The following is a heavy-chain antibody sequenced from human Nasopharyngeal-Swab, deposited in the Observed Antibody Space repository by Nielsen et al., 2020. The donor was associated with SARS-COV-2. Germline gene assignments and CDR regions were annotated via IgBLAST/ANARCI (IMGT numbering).Heavy chain of an antibody. D-gene: IGHD2-2*01. CDR2: ISGSGGST. CDR1: GFTFISYA. Sequence: GESLKISCAASGFTFISYAMSWVRQAPGKGLEWVSAISGSGGSTYYADSVKGRFTISRDNSKNTLYLQMNSLRAEDTAVYYCAKVGELLLTDWYFDLWGRGTLVTVSS. J-gene: IGHJ2*01. V-gene: IGHV3-23*01. CDR3: AKVGELLLTDWYFDL.